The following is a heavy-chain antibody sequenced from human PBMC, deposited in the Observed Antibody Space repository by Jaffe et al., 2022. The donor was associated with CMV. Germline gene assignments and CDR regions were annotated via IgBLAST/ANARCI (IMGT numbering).Heavy chain of an antibody. V-gene: IGHV4-34*01. CDR1: GGSFSGYY. D-gene: IGHD3-22*01. Sequence: QVQLQQWGAGLLKPSETLSLTCAVYGGSFSGYYWSWIRQPPGKGLEWIGEINHSGSTNYNPSLKSRVTISVDTSKNQFSLKLSSVTAADTAVYYCARGPTPHDSSGDWGQGTLVTVSS. CDR3: ARGPTPHDSSGD. J-gene: IGHJ4*02. CDR2: INHSGST.